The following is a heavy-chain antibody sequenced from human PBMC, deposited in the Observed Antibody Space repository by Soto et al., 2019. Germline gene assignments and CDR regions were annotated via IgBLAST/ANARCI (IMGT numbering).Heavy chain of an antibody. CDR3: ARDPTYSGSPYYYGMDV. J-gene: IGHJ6*02. Sequence: GGSLRLSCAASGFTFSSYWMHWVRQAPGKGLVWVSRINSDGSSTSYAESVKGRFTISRDNAKNTLYLQMNSLRAEDTAVYYCARDPTYSGSPYYYGMDVWGQGTTVTVSS. CDR2: INSDGSST. D-gene: IGHD1-26*01. V-gene: IGHV3-74*01. CDR1: GFTFSSYW.